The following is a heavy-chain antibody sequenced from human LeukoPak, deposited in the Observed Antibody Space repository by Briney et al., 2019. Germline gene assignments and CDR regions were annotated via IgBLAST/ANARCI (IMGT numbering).Heavy chain of an antibody. CDR1: GGSFSGYY. CDR3: ARDYPERKKFDY. CDR2: INHSGST. Sequence: PSETLSLTCAVYGGSFSGYYWSWIRQPPGKGLEWIGEINHSGSTNYNPSLKSRVTISVDTSKNQFSLKLSSVTAADTAVYYCARDYPERKKFDYRGQGTLVTVSS. D-gene: IGHD1-14*01. J-gene: IGHJ4*02. V-gene: IGHV4-34*01.